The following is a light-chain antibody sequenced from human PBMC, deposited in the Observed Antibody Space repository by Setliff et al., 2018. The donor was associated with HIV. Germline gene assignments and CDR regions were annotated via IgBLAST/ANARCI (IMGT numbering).Light chain of an antibody. V-gene: IGLV2-14*01. CDR1: SSDVGGYNY. Sequence: QSALTQPASVSGSPGQSITISCTGTSSDVGGYNYVSWYQQYPGKAPKLMIYEVSNRPSGVSNRFSGSKSGNTASLTISGLQAEDEADYYCSSYATSSTLDVFGTGTKV. CDR2: EVS. J-gene: IGLJ1*01. CDR3: SSYATSSTLDV.